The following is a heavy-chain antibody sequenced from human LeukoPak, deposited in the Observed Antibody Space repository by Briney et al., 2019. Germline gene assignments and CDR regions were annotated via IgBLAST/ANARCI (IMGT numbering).Heavy chain of an antibody. CDR3: AGGHGADYFDY. Sequence: SETLSLTCAVYGGSFSGYYWSWIRQPPGKGLEWIGEINHSGSTNYNPSLKSRVTISVDTSKNQFSLKLSSVTAADTAVYYCAGGHGADYFDYWGQGTLVTVSS. V-gene: IGHV4-34*01. CDR2: INHSGST. J-gene: IGHJ4*02. CDR1: GGSFSGYY. D-gene: IGHD3-10*01.